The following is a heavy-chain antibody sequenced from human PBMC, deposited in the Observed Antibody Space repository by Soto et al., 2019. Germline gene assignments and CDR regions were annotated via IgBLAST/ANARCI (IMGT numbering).Heavy chain of an antibody. Sequence: QVQLVQSGAEVKKPGASVMVSCEASGDTFTNYEINWVRQATGQGLEWLGWVSLNTGNTGYAQRFQGRVFMTANPSISTAYMDLSSLISEDTAVYYCATVPRGSRYFYYLDVWGKGTTVIVSS. CDR1: GDTFTNYE. CDR3: ATVPRGSRYFYYLDV. V-gene: IGHV1-8*01. CDR2: VSLNTGNT. D-gene: IGHD3-16*01. J-gene: IGHJ6*03.